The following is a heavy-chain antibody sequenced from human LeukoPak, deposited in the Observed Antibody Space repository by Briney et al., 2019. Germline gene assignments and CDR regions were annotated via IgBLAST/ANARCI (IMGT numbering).Heavy chain of an antibody. CDR2: MNPNSGNT. D-gene: IGHD3-3*01. CDR3: ARVSSQDYDFWGGYIHYYYYGMDV. V-gene: IGHV1-8*01. J-gene: IGHJ6*02. CDR1: GYTFTSYD. Sequence: ASVTVSCTASGYTFTSYDINWVRQATGQGLEWMGWMNPNSGNTGYAQKFQGRVTMTRNTSISTAYMELSSLRSEDTAVYYCARVSSQDYDFWGGYIHYYYYGMDVWGQGTTVTVSS.